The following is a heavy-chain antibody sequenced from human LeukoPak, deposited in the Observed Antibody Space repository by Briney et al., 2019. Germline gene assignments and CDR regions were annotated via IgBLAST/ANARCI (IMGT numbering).Heavy chain of an antibody. Sequence: GRSLRLSCAASGFTFSYYAMSWVRQAPGKGLEWVSAISGSGGSTYYADSVKGRFTISRDNSKNTLYLQMNSLRAEDTAVYYCAKRSGYYDSSGYELWAFDYWGQGTLVTVSS. V-gene: IGHV3-23*01. J-gene: IGHJ4*02. CDR1: GFTFSYYA. D-gene: IGHD3-22*01. CDR3: AKRSGYYDSSGYELWAFDY. CDR2: ISGSGGST.